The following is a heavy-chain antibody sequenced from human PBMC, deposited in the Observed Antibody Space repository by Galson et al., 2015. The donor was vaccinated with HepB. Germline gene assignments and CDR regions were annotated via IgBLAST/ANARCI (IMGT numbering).Heavy chain of an antibody. CDR1: GFTFDTYS. CDR3: ASRTRFRTGSGPENY. Sequence: SLRLSCAASGFTFDTYSLIWVRQAPGQGLQWVSAISGNSAYIYYADSVKGRFTISRDNAKNSLYLQMNSLRADDTAIYYCASRTRFRTGSGPENYWGQGTLVTVSS. J-gene: IGHJ4*02. D-gene: IGHD1/OR15-1a*01. V-gene: IGHV3-21*01. CDR2: ISGNSAYI.